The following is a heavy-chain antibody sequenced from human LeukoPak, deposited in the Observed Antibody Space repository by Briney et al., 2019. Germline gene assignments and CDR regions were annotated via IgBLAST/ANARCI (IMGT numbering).Heavy chain of an antibody. D-gene: IGHD3-22*01. CDR2: IWYDGSNK. V-gene: IGHV3-33*01. Sequence: GGSLRLSCAASGFTFSSYGMHWVRQAPGKGLEWVAVIWYDGSNKYYADSVKGRFTISRDNSKNTLYLQMNSLRAEDTAVYYCARHYDSSGYYFPVWDYWGQGTLVTVSS. CDR1: GFTFSSYG. J-gene: IGHJ4*02. CDR3: ARHYDSSGYYFPVWDY.